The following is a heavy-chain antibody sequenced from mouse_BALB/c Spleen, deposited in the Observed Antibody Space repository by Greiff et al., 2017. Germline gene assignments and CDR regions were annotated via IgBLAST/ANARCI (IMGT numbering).Heavy chain of an antibody. CDR3: ARERNYFDD. CDR1: GFTFSSYG. V-gene: IGHV5-6-3*01. J-gene: IGHJ2*01. Sequence: EVQLMESGGGLVQPGGSLKLSCAASGFTFSSYGMSWVRQTPDKRLELVASINSNGGSTYYTDSVKGRFTISRDNAKNTLYLQMSSLKSEDTAMYYCARERNYFDDWGQGTTVTVSS. CDR2: INSNGGST.